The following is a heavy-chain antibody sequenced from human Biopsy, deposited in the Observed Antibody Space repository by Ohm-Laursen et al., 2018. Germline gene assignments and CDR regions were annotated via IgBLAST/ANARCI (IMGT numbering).Heavy chain of an antibody. D-gene: IGHD2-8*01. J-gene: IGHJ4*02. CDR1: GFTVSGIS. CDR3: ARDGEAKYCKHGVCPSDF. Sequence: SLTLSCTASGFTVSGISMNWVRQAPGPGLERVSSISASGNHIYYTDSVKGRFTVSRDNGKNSVYLQMISLIVEDSAVYYCARDGEAKYCKHGVCPSDFWGQGTLVTVSS. CDR2: ISASGNHI. V-gene: IGHV3-21*01.